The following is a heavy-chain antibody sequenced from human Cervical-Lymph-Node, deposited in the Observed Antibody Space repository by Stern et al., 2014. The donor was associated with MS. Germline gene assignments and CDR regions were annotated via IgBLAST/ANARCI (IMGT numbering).Heavy chain of an antibody. Sequence: VQLVESGAEVKKPGASVKVSCKASEYPFTDYYLHWVRQAPGQGLEWMGWINPNTGGTKSAKQFQGWVTMTRDTSISTAYMELRRLNPNDTAVYYCAAKRYPFLEYWGQGTLVTVSS. V-gene: IGHV1-2*04. J-gene: IGHJ4*01. CDR2: INPNTGGT. CDR3: AAKRYPFLEY. CDR1: EYPFTDYY. D-gene: IGHD2-15*01.